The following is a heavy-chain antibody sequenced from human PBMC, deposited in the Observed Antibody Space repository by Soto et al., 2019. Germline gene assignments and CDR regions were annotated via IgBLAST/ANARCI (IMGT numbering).Heavy chain of an antibody. CDR3: ARGLRYFDWLLYYYMDV. D-gene: IGHD3-9*01. CDR2: INHSGST. Sequence: SETLSLTCAVYGGSFSGYYWSWIRQPPGKGLEWIGEINHSGSTNYNPSLKSRVTISVDTSKNQFPLKLSSVTAADTAVYYCARGLRYFDWLLYYYMDVWGKGTTVTVSS. J-gene: IGHJ6*03. V-gene: IGHV4-34*01. CDR1: GGSFSGYY.